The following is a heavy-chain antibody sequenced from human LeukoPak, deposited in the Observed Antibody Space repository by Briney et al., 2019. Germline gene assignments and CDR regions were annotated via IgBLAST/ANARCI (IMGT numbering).Heavy chain of an antibody. Sequence: GGSLRLSCAASGFTFSSYSMNWVRQAPGKRLEWVSYISSSTNIIYYADSVKGRFTISRDNAKNSLYLQMNSLRAEDTAVYYCARKCYQGDYGGSFGPWGQGTLVTVSS. D-gene: IGHD4-23*01. CDR1: GFTFSSYS. J-gene: IGHJ5*02. V-gene: IGHV3-48*01. CDR3: ARKCYQGDYGGSFGP. CDR2: ISSSTNII.